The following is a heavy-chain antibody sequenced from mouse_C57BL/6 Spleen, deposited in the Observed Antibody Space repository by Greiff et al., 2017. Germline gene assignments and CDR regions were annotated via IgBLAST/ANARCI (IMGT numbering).Heavy chain of an antibody. CDR2: IYPGSGST. CDR3: ARVDYYYDLAWFAY. Sequence: QVQLQQPGAELVKPGASVKMSCKASGYTFTSYWITWVKQRPGQGLEWIGDIYPGSGSTNYNEKFKSKATLTVDTSSSTAYMQLSSLTSEDSAVYYCARVDYYYDLAWFAYWGQGALVTVSA. J-gene: IGHJ3*01. D-gene: IGHD2-4*01. V-gene: IGHV1-55*01. CDR1: GYTFTSYW.